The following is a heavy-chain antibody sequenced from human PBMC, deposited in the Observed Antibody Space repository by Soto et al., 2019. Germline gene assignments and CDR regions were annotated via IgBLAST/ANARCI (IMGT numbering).Heavy chain of an antibody. D-gene: IGHD3-16*01. CDR2: INPNSGGT. CDR3: ARENMITFGGVNQVYGIDV. CDR1: GYTFTGYY. Sequence: ASVKVSCKASGYTFTGYYMHWVRQAPGQGLEWMGWINPNSGGTNYAQKFQGWVTMTRDTSISTAYMELSRLRSDDTAVYYCARENMITFGGVNQVYGIDVWGQGTTVTVYS. V-gene: IGHV1-2*04. J-gene: IGHJ6*02.